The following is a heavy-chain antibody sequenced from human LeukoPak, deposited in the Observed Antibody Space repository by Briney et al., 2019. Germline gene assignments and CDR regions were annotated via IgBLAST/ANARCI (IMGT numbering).Heavy chain of an antibody. CDR1: GFTFSNYG. CDR2: IPYDGSNK. V-gene: IGHV3-30*19. D-gene: IGHD4-23*01. CDR3: ARAEGYGGELDS. J-gene: IGHJ4*02. Sequence: GGSLRLSCAPSGFTFSNYGMHWVRQAPGKGLEWVAVIPYDGSNKYYADSVKGRFTISRENSKNRLYLQMNSLRAEDTAVYYCARAEGYGGELDSWGQGTLVTVSS.